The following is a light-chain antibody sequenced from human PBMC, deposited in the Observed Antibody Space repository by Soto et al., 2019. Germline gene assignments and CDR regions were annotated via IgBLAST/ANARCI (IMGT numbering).Light chain of an antibody. Sequence: QLVLTQPPSVSGAPGQRVTISCTGSSSNIGAGYDVHWYQQLPGTAPKLLIYGNSNRPSGVPDRFSGSKSGTSASLAITGLQAEDEADYYCQSYDSSLSAPLFGGGTKLTVL. J-gene: IGLJ2*01. CDR2: GNS. CDR3: QSYDSSLSAPL. V-gene: IGLV1-40*01. CDR1: SSNIGAGYD.